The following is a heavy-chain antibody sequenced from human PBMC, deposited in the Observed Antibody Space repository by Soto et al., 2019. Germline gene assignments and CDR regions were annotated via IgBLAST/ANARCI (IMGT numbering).Heavy chain of an antibody. V-gene: IGHV4-38-2*01. J-gene: IGHJ4*02. D-gene: IGHD2-15*01. CDR2: IYHSGST. Sequence: SETQSLTCAVSGYSISSGYYWGWIRQPPGKGLEWIGSIYHSGSTYYNPSLKSRVTISVDTSKNQFSLKLSSVTAADTAVYYCASSYCSGGSCYASFDYWGQGTLVTVSS. CDR1: GYSISSGYY. CDR3: ASSYCSGGSCYASFDY.